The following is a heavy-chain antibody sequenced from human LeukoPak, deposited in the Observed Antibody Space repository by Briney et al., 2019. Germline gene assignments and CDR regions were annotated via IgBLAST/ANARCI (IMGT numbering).Heavy chain of an antibody. V-gene: IGHV3-33*06. Sequence: PGRSLRLSCAASGFTFSSYGMQGVRRAPGKGLEGVAVIWYDGSNKYYADSVKGLFNISRDNSENTLYLQMNSLRAEDTAVYYCAKATPKTYYYASSVDGGYAYWGQGPLVTVSS. J-gene: IGHJ4*02. CDR1: GFTFSSYG. CDR2: IWYDGSNK. CDR3: AKATPKTYYYASSVDGGYAY. D-gene: IGHD3-22*01.